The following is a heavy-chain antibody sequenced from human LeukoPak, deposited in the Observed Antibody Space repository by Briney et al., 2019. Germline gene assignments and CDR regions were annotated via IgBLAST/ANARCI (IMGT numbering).Heavy chain of an antibody. D-gene: IGHD3-10*01. CDR2: INPSGGST. CDR1: GGTFSSYA. Sequence: ASVKVSCKASGGTFSSYAISWVRQAPGQGLEWMGIINPSGGSTSYAQKFQGRVTMTRDMSTSTVYMELSSLRSEDTAVYYCASTETITMVRGVYWGQGTLVTVSS. J-gene: IGHJ4*02. CDR3: ASTETITMVRGVY. V-gene: IGHV1-46*01.